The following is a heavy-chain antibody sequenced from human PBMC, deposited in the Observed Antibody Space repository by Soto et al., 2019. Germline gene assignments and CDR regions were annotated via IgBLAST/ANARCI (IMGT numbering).Heavy chain of an antibody. CDR2: IYFSGST. D-gene: IGHD4-17*01. CDR3: ARARLRAVYAFDI. Sequence: SETLSLTCTVSGGSISSGAYSWSWIRQRPGKGLEWIGYIYFSGSTYYSPSLKSRLSISLDTSNNQFSLRLSSVPAADTAMYYCARARLRAVYAFDIWGQGTMVTVSS. V-gene: IGHV4-31*03. J-gene: IGHJ3*02. CDR1: GGSISSGAYS.